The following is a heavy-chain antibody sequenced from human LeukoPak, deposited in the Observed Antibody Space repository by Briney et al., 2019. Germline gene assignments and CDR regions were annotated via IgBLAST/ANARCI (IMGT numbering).Heavy chain of an antibody. CDR1: GGSISSSSYY. D-gene: IGHD1-26*01. J-gene: IGHJ4*02. CDR3: ARAPGHYSGSYYHPN. V-gene: IGHV4-39*01. Sequence: SETLSLTCTVSGGSISSSSYYWGWIRQPPGKGLEWIGSIYYSGSTYYNPSLKSRVTISVDTSKNQFSLKLSSVTAADTAVYYCARAPGHYSGSYYHPNWGQGTLVTVSS. CDR2: IYYSGST.